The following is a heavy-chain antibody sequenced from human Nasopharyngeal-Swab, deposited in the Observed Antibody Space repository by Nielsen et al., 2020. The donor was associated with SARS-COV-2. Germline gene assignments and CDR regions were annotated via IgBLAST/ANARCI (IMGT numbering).Heavy chain of an antibody. D-gene: IGHD5-18*01. CDR3: ARGQLWLDY. CDR1: GGSISSDY. CDR2: IYYSGST. Sequence: SESLSLTCSDSGGSISSDYWSGVRQPPGRGLEWMGYIYYSGSTNYNPSLKSRVTISVDTSKNQFSLKLSSVTAADTAVYYCARGQLWLDYWGQGTLVTVSS. V-gene: IGHV4-59*01. J-gene: IGHJ4*02.